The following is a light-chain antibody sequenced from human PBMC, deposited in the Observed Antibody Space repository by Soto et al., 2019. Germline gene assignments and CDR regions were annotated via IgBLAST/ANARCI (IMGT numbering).Light chain of an antibody. CDR1: SSNIGANT. V-gene: IGLV1-44*01. Sequence: QPVLTQPPSASGTPGQRVTISCSGSSSNIGANTVNWYQQLPGTAPKLLISNNDQRPSGVPDRFSGSKSGTSASLAISGLQSGDDADYYCAAWDDSLYGGVFGRGTKLTVL. CDR2: NND. J-gene: IGLJ1*01. CDR3: AAWDDSLYGGV.